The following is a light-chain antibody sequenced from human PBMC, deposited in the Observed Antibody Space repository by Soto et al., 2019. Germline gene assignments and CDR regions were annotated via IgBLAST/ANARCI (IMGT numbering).Light chain of an antibody. V-gene: IGLV4-69*01. CDR1: SGHSSYT. CDR3: QTWATGPDWV. Sequence: QPVLTQSPSASASLGGSVKLTCTLSSGHSSYTIVWHQQQPDKGPRYLMNLDGDGSHYKGDGIPDRFSGSSSGTERYLTISSLQSEDEADYYCQTWATGPDWVFGGGTKLTVL. J-gene: IGLJ3*02. CDR2: LDGDGSH.